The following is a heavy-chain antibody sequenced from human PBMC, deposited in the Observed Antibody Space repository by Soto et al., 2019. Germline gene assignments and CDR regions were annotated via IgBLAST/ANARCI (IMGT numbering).Heavy chain of an antibody. Sequence: QVQLVQSGAEVKKPGSSVKVSCKASGGTFSSYAISWVRQAPGQGLEWMGGIIPIFGTANYAQKFQGRVTITADEPTRTAYMELSSLRSEDPAVYYWPRGGVIYYGGNSDGPFQHWGQGTLVTVSS. D-gene: IGHD3-16*02. CDR3: PRGGVIYYGGNSDGPFQH. CDR2: IIPIFGTA. CDR1: GGTFSSYA. V-gene: IGHV1-69*01. J-gene: IGHJ1*01.